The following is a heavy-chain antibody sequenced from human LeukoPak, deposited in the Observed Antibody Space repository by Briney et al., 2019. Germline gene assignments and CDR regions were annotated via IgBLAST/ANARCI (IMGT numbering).Heavy chain of an antibody. J-gene: IGHJ3*02. CDR1: GGSISSSSYY. Sequence: PSETLSLTCTVSGGSISSSSYYWGWIRQPPGKGLEWIGSIYYSGSTYYNPPLKSRVTISVDTSKNQFSLKLSSVTAADTAVYYCARPPEGGAFDIWGQGTMVTVSS. CDR2: IYYSGST. CDR3: ARPPEGGAFDI. V-gene: IGHV4-39*01.